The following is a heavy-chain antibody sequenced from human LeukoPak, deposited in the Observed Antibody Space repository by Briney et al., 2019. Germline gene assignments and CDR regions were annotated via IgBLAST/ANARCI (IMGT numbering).Heavy chain of an antibody. D-gene: IGHD5-24*01. Sequence: PSGTLSLTCAVSGGSISSSNWWSWVRQPPGKGLEWIGEIYHSGSTNYNPSLKSRVTTSVDTSKNQFSLSLNSVTAADTAVYYCARRRDGYNFGSFYFDYWGQGILVTVSS. CDR1: GGSISSSNW. CDR3: ARRRDGYNFGSFYFDY. V-gene: IGHV4-4*02. CDR2: IYHSGST. J-gene: IGHJ4*02.